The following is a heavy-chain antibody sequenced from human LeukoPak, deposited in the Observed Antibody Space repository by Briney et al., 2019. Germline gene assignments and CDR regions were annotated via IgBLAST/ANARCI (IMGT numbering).Heavy chain of an antibody. J-gene: IGHJ2*01. V-gene: IGHV3-21*01. CDR1: GFTFSSYS. Sequence: GGSLRLSCAASGFTFSSYSMNWVRQAPGKGLEWVSSISSSSSYIYYADSVKGRFTISRDNAKNSLYLQMNSLRAEDTAVYYCARASEGSWYFDLWGRGTLVTVSS. CDR3: ARASEGSWYFDL. CDR2: ISSSSSYI.